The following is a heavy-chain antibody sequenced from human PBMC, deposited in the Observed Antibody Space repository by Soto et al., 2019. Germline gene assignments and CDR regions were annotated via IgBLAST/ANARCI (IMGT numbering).Heavy chain of an antibody. CDR2: ISGTGVPT. J-gene: IGHJ5*02. D-gene: IGHD2-2*01. CDR3: AKSFCSSSSCFFLWVDP. V-gene: IGHV3-23*01. CDR1: GFDFSSYA. Sequence: LRLSCAASGFDFSSYAMSWVRQAPGKGLECISLISGTGVPTLYAESVKGRFSVSRDNSKDTLFLEMNNLGVDDTAMYYCAKSFCSSSSCFFLWVDPWGPGTLVTVSS.